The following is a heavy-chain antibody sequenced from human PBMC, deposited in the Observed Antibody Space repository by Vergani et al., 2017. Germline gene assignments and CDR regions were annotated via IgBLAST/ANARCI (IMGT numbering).Heavy chain of an antibody. CDR2: INPSGGST. CDR1: GYTFTSYY. D-gene: IGHD3-22*01. Sequence: QVQLVQSGAEVKKPGASVKVSCKASGYTFTSYYMHWVRQAPGQGLEWMGIINPSGGSTSYAQKFQGRVTMTRDTSTSTVYMELSSLRSEDTAVYYCASFYYDSSGSDAFDIWGQGTMVTVSS. V-gene: IGHV1-46*01. CDR3: ASFYYDSSGSDAFDI. J-gene: IGHJ3*02.